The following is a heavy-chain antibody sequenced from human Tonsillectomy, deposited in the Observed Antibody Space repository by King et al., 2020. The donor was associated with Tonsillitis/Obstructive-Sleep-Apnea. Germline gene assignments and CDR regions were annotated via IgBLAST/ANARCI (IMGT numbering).Heavy chain of an antibody. CDR2: IYYSGIT. J-gene: IGHJ5*02. CDR1: GGSISSGGYY. CDR3: ARARDYYDDSGSHDWFDP. D-gene: IGHD3-22*01. Sequence: QVPLQESGPGLVKPSQTLSLTCTVSGGSISSGGYYWSWIRQHPGKGLEWIGYIYYSGITYYNPSLKSRVAMSIDTSKNQFSLNLSSVTAEDTAVYYCARARDYYDDSGSHDWFDPWGQGTRVTVSP. V-gene: IGHV4-31*03.